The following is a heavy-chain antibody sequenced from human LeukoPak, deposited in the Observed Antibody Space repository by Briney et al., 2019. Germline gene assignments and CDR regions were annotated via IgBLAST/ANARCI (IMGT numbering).Heavy chain of an antibody. Sequence: PGRSLRLSCAASGFTFSSYGMHWVRQAPGKGLEWVAVISYDGSNKYYADSVKGRFTISRDNSKSTLYLQMNSLRAEDTAVYYCAKTMGAIDHDYWGQGTLVTVSS. D-gene: IGHD1-26*01. CDR2: ISYDGSNK. CDR3: AKTMGAIDHDY. CDR1: GFTFSSYG. J-gene: IGHJ4*02. V-gene: IGHV3-30*18.